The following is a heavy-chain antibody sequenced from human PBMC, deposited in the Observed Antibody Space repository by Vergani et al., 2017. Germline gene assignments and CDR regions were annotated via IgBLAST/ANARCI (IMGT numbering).Heavy chain of an antibody. CDR3: AREPEGYCTNGVCHGMDV. V-gene: IGHV3-7*01. CDR2: IKQDGSEK. Sequence: EVLLVESGGGLVQPGGSLRLSCAASGFTFSAYWMNWVRQAPGKGLEWVANIKQDGSEKYYVDSVKGRFTISRDNANNLVYLQMNSLRAEDTSVYYCAREPEGYCTNGVCHGMDVWGKGTTVTVSS. CDR1: GFTFSAYW. D-gene: IGHD2-8*01. J-gene: IGHJ6*04.